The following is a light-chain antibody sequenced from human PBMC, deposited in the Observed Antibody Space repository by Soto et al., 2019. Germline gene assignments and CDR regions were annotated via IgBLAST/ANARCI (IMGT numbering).Light chain of an antibody. V-gene: IGKV3-11*01. J-gene: IGKJ4*01. CDR1: QSVSSY. CDR3: QQRSNWPPT. Sequence: EIVLTQSPATLSLSPGERATLSCRASQSVSSYLAWYQQKPGQARRLLIYDASKRATGIPARFSGSGSGTDFTLTISNLEPEDFAGDYCQQRSNWPPTFGGGTKVDIK. CDR2: DAS.